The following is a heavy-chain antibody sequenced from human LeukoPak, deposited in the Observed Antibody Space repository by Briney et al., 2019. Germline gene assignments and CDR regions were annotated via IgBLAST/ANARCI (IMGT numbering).Heavy chain of an antibody. D-gene: IGHD3-10*01. CDR1: GGSISSYY. J-gene: IGHJ4*02. CDR2: IYYSGST. V-gene: IGHV4-59*01. CDR3: AREGSLIFDY. Sequence: SETLSLTCTVSGGSISSYYWSWILQPPGKGLEWIGYIYYSGSTNYNPSLKSRVTISVDTSKNQFSLKLSSVTAADTAVYYCAREGSLIFDYWGQGTLVTVSS.